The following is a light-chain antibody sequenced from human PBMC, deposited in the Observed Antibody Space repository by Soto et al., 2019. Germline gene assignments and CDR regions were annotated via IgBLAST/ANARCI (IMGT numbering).Light chain of an antibody. V-gene: IGLV2-14*01. J-gene: IGLJ1*01. Sequence: QSVRRQPASVSGSPGRSITISCTGTTSDVGGYNYVSWYQQHPGKAPKLMIYEVSNRPSGVSNRFSGSKSGNTASLTISGLQAEEDADYYCSSYTSSSTIVFGTGTKVTVL. CDR2: EVS. CDR1: TSDVGGYNY. CDR3: SSYTSSSTIV.